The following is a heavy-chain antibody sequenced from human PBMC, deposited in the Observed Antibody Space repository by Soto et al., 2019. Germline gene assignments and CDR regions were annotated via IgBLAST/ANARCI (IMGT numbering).Heavy chain of an antibody. Sequence: GASVKVSCKASGYTFTSYGIIWVRQAPGQGLEWMGWISAYNGNTNYAQKLQGRVTMTTDTSTSTAYMELRSLRSDDTAVYYCARDPGPQNQYCSGGSWRNFVGYSYGPCYFDYWGQGTLVTVSS. CDR3: ARDPGPQNQYCSGGSWRNFVGYSYGPCYFDY. V-gene: IGHV1-18*01. CDR1: GYTFTSYG. D-gene: IGHD2-15*01. J-gene: IGHJ4*02. CDR2: ISAYNGNT.